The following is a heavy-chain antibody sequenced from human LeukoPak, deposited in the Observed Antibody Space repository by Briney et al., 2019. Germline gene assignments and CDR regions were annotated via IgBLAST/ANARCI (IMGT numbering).Heavy chain of an antibody. J-gene: IGHJ3*02. CDR2: IYSSGST. V-gene: IGHV4-39*07. D-gene: IGHD3-10*01. Sequence: PSETLSRTCRVSGVSISSGSNYWGWLRQPPGKTLEWIGSIYSSGSTYYNSSLKSRVIILIDTAKNHFSLNLSSVTAADAAVYYCARSDGYGLVGIWGQGTMVTVSS. CDR3: ARSDGYGLVGI. CDR1: GVSISSGSNY.